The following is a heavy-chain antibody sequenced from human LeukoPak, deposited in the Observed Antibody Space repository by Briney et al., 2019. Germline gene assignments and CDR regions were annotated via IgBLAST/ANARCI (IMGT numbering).Heavy chain of an antibody. D-gene: IGHD4-17*01. CDR3: ARVTRALRTVTKPPRSNAFDI. CDR2: INHSGST. J-gene: IGHJ3*02. Sequence: SETLSLTCAVYGGSFSGYYWSWIRQPPGKGLEWIWEINHSGSTNYNPSLKSRITISVYTSKNQFSLKLSSVTAADTAVYYCARVTRALRTVTKPPRSNAFDIWGQGTMVTVSS. V-gene: IGHV4-34*01. CDR1: GGSFSGYY.